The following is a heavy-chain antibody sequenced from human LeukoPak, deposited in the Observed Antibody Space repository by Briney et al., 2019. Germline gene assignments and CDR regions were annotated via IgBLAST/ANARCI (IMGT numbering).Heavy chain of an antibody. CDR2: ISPADSDT. CDR3: ARQEYSYASDFDY. CDR1: GYSFTSYW. J-gene: IGHJ4*02. D-gene: IGHD3-16*01. Sequence: GESLKISCKGSGYSFTSYWLGWVRQMPGKGLEWMGIISPADSDTRYSPSFQGQVTISADKSISTAYLQWSSLKASDTAMYYCARQEYSYASDFDYWGQGTLVTVSS. V-gene: IGHV5-51*01.